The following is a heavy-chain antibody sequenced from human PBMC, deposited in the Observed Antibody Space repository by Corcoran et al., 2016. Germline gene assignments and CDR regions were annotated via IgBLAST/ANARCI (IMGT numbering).Heavy chain of an antibody. CDR2: INPSGGST. V-gene: IGHV1-46*01. Sequence: QVQLVQSGAEVKKPGASVKVSCKASGYTFTSYYMHWVRQAPGQGLEWMGIINPSGGSTSYAQKFQGRVTMTRDTSTSTVYMELSSLRSEDTAVDYCARDDYDYVWGSYRPESDAFDIWGQGTMVTVSS. J-gene: IGHJ3*02. CDR3: ARDDYDYVWGSYRPESDAFDI. CDR1: GYTFTSYY. D-gene: IGHD3-16*02.